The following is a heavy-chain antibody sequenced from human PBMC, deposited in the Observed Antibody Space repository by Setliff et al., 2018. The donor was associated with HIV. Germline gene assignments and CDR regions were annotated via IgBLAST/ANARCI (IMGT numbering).Heavy chain of an antibody. D-gene: IGHD2-2*01. V-gene: IGHV4-61*02. CDR2: IYTSGST. CDR1: GGSISSGSYY. CDR3: ARDRIVVVPAAISYYSYGMDV. J-gene: IGHJ6*02. Sequence: LSLTCTVSGGSISSGSYYWSWIRQPAGKGLEWIGRIYTSGSTNYNPSLKSRVTISVDTSKNQFSLKLSSVTAADTAVYYCARDRIVVVPAAISYYSYGMDVCGQGTTVTVSS.